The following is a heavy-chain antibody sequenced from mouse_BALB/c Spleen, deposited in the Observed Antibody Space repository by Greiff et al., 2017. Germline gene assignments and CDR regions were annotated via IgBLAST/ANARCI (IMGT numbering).Heavy chain of an antibody. CDR1: GFTFSDYY. CDR2: ISDGGSYT. CDR3: ARDRASGNSYAMDY. Sequence: EVKLVESGGGLVKPGGSLKLSCAASGFTFSDYYMYWVRQTPEKRLEWVATISDGGSYTYYPDSVKGRFTISRDNAKNNLYLQMSSLKSEDTAMYYCARDRASGNSYAMDYWGQGTSVTVSS. J-gene: IGHJ4*01. V-gene: IGHV5-4*02. D-gene: IGHD2-1*01.